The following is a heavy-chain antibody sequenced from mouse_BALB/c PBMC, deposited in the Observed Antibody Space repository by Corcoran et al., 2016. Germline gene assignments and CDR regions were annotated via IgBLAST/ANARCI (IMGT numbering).Heavy chain of an antibody. CDR3: ARRDGNPTWFAY. D-gene: IGHD2-1*01. CDR1: GYSITSDYA. CDR2: ISYSGST. J-gene: IGHJ3*01. V-gene: IGHV3-2*02. Sequence: DVQLQESGPGLVKPSQSLSLTCTVTGYSITSDYAWNWIRQFPGNKLEWMGYISYSGSTSYNPSLKSRISITRDTSKNQFFLQLNSVTTEDTATYYCARRDGNPTWFAYWGQGTLVTVSA.